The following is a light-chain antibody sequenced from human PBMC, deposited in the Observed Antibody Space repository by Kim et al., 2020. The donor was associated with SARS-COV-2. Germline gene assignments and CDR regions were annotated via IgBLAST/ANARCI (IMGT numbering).Light chain of an antibody. CDR2: DAS. CDR3: QQYNSYSST. V-gene: IGKV1-5*01. Sequence: SVGDRATHTCRASQRISSWLAWYQQKPGKAPKLLIYDASSLESGFPSRFSGSRSETEFTLTISSLQPDDFATYYCQQYNSYSSTFGQGTRLEIK. CDR1: QRISSW. J-gene: IGKJ5*01.